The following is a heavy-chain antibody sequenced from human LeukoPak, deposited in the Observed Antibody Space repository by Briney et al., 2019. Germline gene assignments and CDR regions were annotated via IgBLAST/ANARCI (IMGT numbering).Heavy chain of an antibody. V-gene: IGHV6-1*01. CDR2: TYYRSKWYN. J-gene: IGHJ6*02. D-gene: IGHD2-15*01. Sequence: SQTLSLTCAISGDSVSSNSAAWNWIRQSPSSGLEWLGRTYYRSKWYNDYAVSVKSRITINPDTSKNQFSLQLNSVTPEDTAVYYCARVAGYCSGGSCRKSYYYGMDVWGQGTTVTVSS. CDR3: ARVAGYCSGGSCRKSYYYGMDV. CDR1: GDSVSSNSAA.